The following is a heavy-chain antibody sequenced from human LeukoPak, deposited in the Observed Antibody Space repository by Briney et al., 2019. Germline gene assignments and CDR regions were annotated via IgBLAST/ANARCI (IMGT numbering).Heavy chain of an antibody. Sequence: PGASLRLSCAASGFTFSSYAMSWVRQAPGKGLEWVSAISGSGGSTYYADSVKGRFTISRDNSKNTLYLQMNSLRAEDTAVYYCAKRYYDFWSGYFFDCWGQGTLVTVSS. D-gene: IGHD3-3*01. CDR2: ISGSGGST. J-gene: IGHJ4*02. CDR3: AKRYYDFWSGYFFDC. V-gene: IGHV3-23*01. CDR1: GFTFSSYA.